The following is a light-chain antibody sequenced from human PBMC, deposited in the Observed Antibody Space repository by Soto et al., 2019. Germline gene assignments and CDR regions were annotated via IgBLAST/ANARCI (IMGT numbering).Light chain of an antibody. CDR1: SSDVGTYNY. CDR2: DVS. J-gene: IGLJ1*01. V-gene: IGLV2-11*01. Sequence: QSALIQPRSVSGSPGQSVTISCTGTSSDVGTYNYVSWYRQHPGKAPKLMISDVSKRPSGVPDRFSGSESDNTASLTISGLQAEDERDYYCCSYAGSYIFVFGTGTKLTVL. CDR3: CSYAGSYIFV.